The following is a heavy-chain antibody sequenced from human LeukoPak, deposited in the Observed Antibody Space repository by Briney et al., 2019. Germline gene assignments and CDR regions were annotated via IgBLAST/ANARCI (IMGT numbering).Heavy chain of an antibody. V-gene: IGHV4-59*01. J-gene: IGHJ4*02. CDR2: IYYSGST. D-gene: IGHD2-2*02. Sequence: KPSETLSLTCTVSGGSISSYYWSWIRQPPGKGLEWIGYIYYSGSTNYNPSLKSRVTISVDTSKNQFSLKLSSVTAADTAVYYCARGPLYVPGDWGQGTLVTVSS. CDR1: GGSISSYY. CDR3: ARGPLYVPGD.